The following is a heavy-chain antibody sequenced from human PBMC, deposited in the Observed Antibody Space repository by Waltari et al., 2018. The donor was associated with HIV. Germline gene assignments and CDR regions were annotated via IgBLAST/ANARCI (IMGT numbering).Heavy chain of an antibody. D-gene: IGHD2-2*01. J-gene: IGHJ4*02. CDR3: ARHSGIDCSSTSCFKRPFDY. V-gene: IGHV4-39*01. CDR1: GGSLCRSRYY. CDR2: IHYSGNT. Sequence: QLQLQQSGPGLVKPSETLSLTCTVPGGSLCRSRYYWGCLRQPPGKGLEWIGSIHYSGNTFYNSSLKSRVAISIDTSKNQFSLTLSSVTAADTAVYFCARHSGIDCSSTSCFKRPFDYWGQGSLVTVSS.